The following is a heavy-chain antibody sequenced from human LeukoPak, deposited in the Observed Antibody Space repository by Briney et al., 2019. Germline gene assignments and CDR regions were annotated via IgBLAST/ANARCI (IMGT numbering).Heavy chain of an antibody. CDR2: ISSSGTYI. J-gene: IGHJ5*02. CDR1: GXTFSSYN. Sequence: SGGSLRLSCAASGXTFSSYNMNWVRQAPGKGLEWVSSISSSGTYIYHADSVKGRFTISRDNAKNSLYLQMNSLRAEDTAVYYCARDSSSWYNWFDPWGQGTLVTVSS. V-gene: IGHV3-21*01. CDR3: ARDSSSWYNWFDP. D-gene: IGHD6-13*01.